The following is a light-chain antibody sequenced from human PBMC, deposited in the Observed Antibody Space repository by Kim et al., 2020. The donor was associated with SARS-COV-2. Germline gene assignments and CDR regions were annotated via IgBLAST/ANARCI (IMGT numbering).Light chain of an antibody. J-gene: IGKJ4*01. CDR1: QSVSSY. CDR3: QQDT. Sequence: PATLSFSPGERATRSSRASQSVSSYLAWYQQKPGQAPRLLLSDASNRATGIPARFSGSGSGTDFPLTISSLEPEDFAVYYCQQDTFGGGTKVDIK. CDR2: DAS. V-gene: IGKV3-11*01.